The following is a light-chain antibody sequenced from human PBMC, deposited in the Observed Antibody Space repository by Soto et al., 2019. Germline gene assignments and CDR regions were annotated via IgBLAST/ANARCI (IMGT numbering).Light chain of an antibody. CDR3: QQYGSSPGT. J-gene: IGKJ1*01. Sequence: EIVLTQSPGTLSLSPGERATLSCRASQSVRSSYLAWYQQKPGQAPRLLIYGASSRATGIPDRFSGSGSGTDFTLTISRLEPEDFAVYYCQQYGSSPGTCGQGTKVEIK. CDR2: GAS. CDR1: QSVRSSY. V-gene: IGKV3-20*01.